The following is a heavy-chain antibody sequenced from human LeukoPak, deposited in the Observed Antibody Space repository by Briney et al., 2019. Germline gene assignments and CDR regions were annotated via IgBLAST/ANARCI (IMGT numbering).Heavy chain of an antibody. D-gene: IGHD6-13*01. CDR1: GGTFSSYA. CDR3: ARGRSSSPDNWFDP. Sequence: SVKVSCKASGGTFSSYAISWVRQAPGQGLEWMGGIIPIFGTANYAQKFQGRVTITADDSTSTAYMELSSLRSEDTAVYYCARGRSSSPDNWFDPWGQGTLVTVSS. J-gene: IGHJ5*02. CDR2: IIPIFGTA. V-gene: IGHV1-69*01.